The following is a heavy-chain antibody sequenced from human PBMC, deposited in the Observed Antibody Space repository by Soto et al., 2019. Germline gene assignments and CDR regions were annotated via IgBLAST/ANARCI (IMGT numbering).Heavy chain of an antibody. V-gene: IGHV4-39*01. D-gene: IGHD3-3*01. CDR1: GGDVTSSRYY. J-gene: IGHJ4*02. Sequence: QLQLRESGPGLVRPSETLSLTCTVSGGDVTSSRYYWAWIRQTPGKGLEWIATIHYGGSTYYSAPRKRRVTISMDTSKNQFALKMTAVTAADTAVYCCSTMEPHNDFWSANYYFAYWGQGTLVTVSS. CDR3: STMEPHNDFWSANYYFAY. CDR2: IHYGGST.